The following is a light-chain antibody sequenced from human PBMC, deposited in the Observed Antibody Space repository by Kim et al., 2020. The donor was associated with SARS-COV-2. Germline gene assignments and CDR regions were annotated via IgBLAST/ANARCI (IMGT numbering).Light chain of an antibody. CDR1: TGAVTSDYH. CDR2: STN. V-gene: IGLV7-43*01. CDR3: LLFYGGSQV. J-gene: IGLJ3*02. Sequence: QTVVTQEPSLTVSPGGTVTLTCASSTGAVTSDYHPNWFQQKPGQAPRALIYSTNIKHTWAPARFSGSLLGDKAALTVSAVQPEDEADYYCLLFYGGSQVFGGGTQLTVL.